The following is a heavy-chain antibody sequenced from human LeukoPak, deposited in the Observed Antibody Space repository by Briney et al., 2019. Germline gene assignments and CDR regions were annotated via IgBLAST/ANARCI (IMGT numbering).Heavy chain of an antibody. CDR2: IYYSGST. CDR1: GGSISSYY. V-gene: IGHV4-59*01. Sequence: SETLSLTCTVSGGSISSYYWSWIRQPPGKGLEWIGYIYYSGSTNYNPSLKSRVTISVDTSKNQFSLKLSSVTAADTAVYYCARGGQLLWFGDDYYYMDVWGKGTTVTVSS. CDR3: ARGGQLLWFGDDYYYMDV. D-gene: IGHD3-10*01. J-gene: IGHJ6*03.